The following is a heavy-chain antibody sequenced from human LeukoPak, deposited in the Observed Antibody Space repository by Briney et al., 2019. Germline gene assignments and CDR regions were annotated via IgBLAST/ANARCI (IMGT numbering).Heavy chain of an antibody. CDR2: IYYSGST. V-gene: IGHV4-39*07. D-gene: IGHD2-15*01. CDR1: GGSISSSSYY. CDR3: AHLGFVGVDI. J-gene: IGHJ3*02. Sequence: NPSETLSLTCTVSGGSISSSSYYWGWIRQPPGKGLEWIGSIYYSGSTYYNPSPKSRVTISVDTSKNQFSLKLSSVTAADTAVYYCAHLGFVGVDIWGQGTMVTVSS.